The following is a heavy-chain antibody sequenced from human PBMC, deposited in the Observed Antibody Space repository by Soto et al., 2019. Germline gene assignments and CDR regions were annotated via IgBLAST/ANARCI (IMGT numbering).Heavy chain of an antibody. J-gene: IGHJ5*02. Sequence: PSETLSLTCTLSGGPISSGGYYWSWIRQHPGKGLEWIGYIYYSGSTYYNPSLKGRVTISVDTSKNQFSLKLSSVTAADTAVYYCARVALIAARRNANWFDPWGQGTLVTVSS. V-gene: IGHV4-31*03. CDR2: IYYSGST. CDR1: GGPISSGGYY. D-gene: IGHD6-6*01. CDR3: ARVALIAARRNANWFDP.